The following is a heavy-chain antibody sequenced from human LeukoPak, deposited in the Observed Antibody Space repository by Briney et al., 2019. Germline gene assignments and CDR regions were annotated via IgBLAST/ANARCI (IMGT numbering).Heavy chain of an antibody. CDR1: GSIFTSYW. D-gene: IGHD5-12*01. CDR3: ARRAHSGAMITLDY. Sequence: GASLNISCECSGSIFTSYWIGWVRQLPGKRLEWMGIIYPGDSDTRDSPSFQGQVTISADKSISTAYLQWSSLKASDTAMYYCARRAHSGAMITLDYWGQGTLVTVSS. CDR2: IYPGDSDT. V-gene: IGHV5-51*01. J-gene: IGHJ4*02.